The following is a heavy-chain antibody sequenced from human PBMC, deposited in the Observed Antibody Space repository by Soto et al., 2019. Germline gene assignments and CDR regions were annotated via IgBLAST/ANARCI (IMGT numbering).Heavy chain of an antibody. CDR1: GYTFSEYS. Sequence: QVQLVESGGGVVQPGGSLRLSCVASGYTFSEYSIHWARQAPGKGLEWVTVVGHAGINKYYGDSAKGRFTVSRDNSKNTTDLQMNSLMTEDTATYYCAKEVMVRAGPWYFDRWGRGTLVVVSS. J-gene: IGHJ2*01. D-gene: IGHD2-8*01. CDR2: VGHAGINK. V-gene: IGHV3-30*18. CDR3: AKEVMVRAGPWYFDR.